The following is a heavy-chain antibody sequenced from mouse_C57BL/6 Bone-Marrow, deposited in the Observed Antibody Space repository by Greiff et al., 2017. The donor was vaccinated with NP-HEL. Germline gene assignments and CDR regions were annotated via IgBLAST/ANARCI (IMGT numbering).Heavy chain of an antibody. Sequence: EVQVVESGGGLVKPGGSLKLSCAASGFTFSDYGMHWVRQAPEKGLGWVAYISSGSSTIYYADTVKGRFTISRDNTTHPQFLHMTSLRSEATALYYCARGEGLFAYGGRGTVVTVSA. D-gene: IGHD3-3*01. J-gene: IGHJ3*01. CDR1: GFTFSDYG. CDR2: ISSGSSTI. V-gene: IGHV5-17*01. CDR3: ARGEGLFAY.